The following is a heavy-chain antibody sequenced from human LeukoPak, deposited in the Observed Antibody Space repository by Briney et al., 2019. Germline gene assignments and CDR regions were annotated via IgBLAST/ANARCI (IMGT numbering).Heavy chain of an antibody. CDR1: GGSISSYY. CDR2: IYTSGST. V-gene: IGHV4-4*07. CDR3: ARDLSGSRNNWFDP. Sequence: PSETLSLTCTVSGGSISSYYWSWIRQPAGKGLEWIGRIYTSGSTNYNPSLKSRVTMSVDTSKNRFSLKLSSVTAADTAVYYCARDLSGSRNNWFDPWGQGTLVTVSS. J-gene: IGHJ5*02. D-gene: IGHD3-9*01.